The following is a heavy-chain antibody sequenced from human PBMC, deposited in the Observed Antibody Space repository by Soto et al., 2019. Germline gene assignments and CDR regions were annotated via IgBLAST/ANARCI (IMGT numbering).Heavy chain of an antibody. CDR2: TYYRSRWYN. V-gene: IGHV6-1*01. J-gene: IGHJ5*01. D-gene: IGHD1-26*01. CDR1: GDSVSSSSVT. Sequence: SQTLSLTCDISGDSVSSSSVTWNWIRQSPSRGLEWLGRTYYRSRWYNDYAESVKSRIIINPDTSKNQFSLHLNSVTPDDTAVYYCVRLIGNSWLDFWGQATLLTISS. CDR3: VRLIGNSWLDF.